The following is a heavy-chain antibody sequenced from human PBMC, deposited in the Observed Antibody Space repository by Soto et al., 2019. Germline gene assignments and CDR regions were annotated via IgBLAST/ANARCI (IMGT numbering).Heavy chain of an antibody. CDR2: IYPGDSDT. V-gene: IGHV5-51*01. CDR1: GYSFTTYW. Sequence: PGESLKISCKGSGYSFTTYWIGWVRQMPGKGLEWMGIIYPGDSDTRYSPSFQGQVTISADKSICTAYLQWSSLKASDTAMYYCARGTRIAARPWAAAGTYYYYGMDVWGQGTTVTVSS. CDR3: ARGTRIAARPWAAAGTYYYYGMDV. J-gene: IGHJ6*02. D-gene: IGHD6-6*01.